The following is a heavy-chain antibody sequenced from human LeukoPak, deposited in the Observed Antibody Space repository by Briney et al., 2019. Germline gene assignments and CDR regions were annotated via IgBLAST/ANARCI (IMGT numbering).Heavy chain of an antibody. D-gene: IGHD3-10*01. CDR3: ASQLLWFGELRSWFDP. Sequence: SQTLSLTCAVSGGSISSGGYSWSWIRQPPGKGLEWIGYIYHSGSTYYNPSLKSRVTISVDRSKNQFSLKLSSVTAADTAVYYCASQLLWFGELRSWFDPWGQGTLVTVSS. V-gene: IGHV4-30-2*01. CDR2: IYHSGST. CDR1: GGSISSGGYS. J-gene: IGHJ5*02.